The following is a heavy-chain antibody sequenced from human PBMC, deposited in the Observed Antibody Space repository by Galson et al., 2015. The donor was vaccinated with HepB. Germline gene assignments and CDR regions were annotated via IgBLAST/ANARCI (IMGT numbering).Heavy chain of an antibody. CDR2: IKQDGSEK. CDR3: ARDMIGYSSSWYDAFDI. Sequence: SLRLSCAASGFTFSSYWMSWVRQAPGKGLEWVANIKQDGSEKYYVDSVKGRFTISRDNAKNSLYLQMNSLRAEDTAVYYCARDMIGYSSSWYDAFDIWGQGTMVTVSS. D-gene: IGHD6-13*01. V-gene: IGHV3-7*03. J-gene: IGHJ3*02. CDR1: GFTFSSYW.